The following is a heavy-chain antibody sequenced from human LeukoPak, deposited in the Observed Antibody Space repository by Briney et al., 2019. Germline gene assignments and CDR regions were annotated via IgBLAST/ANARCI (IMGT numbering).Heavy chain of an antibody. CDR3: ARQGTSCSNGVCYFDY. CDR2: IYPGDSDT. D-gene: IGHD2-8*01. V-gene: IGHV5-51*01. Sequence: GESLRISCKTSGYSFTDYWIAWVRQMPGKGLEWMGIIYPGDSDTRYSPSFQGQVTISADKSISTAYLQWSSLKASDTAMYYCARQGTSCSNGVCYFDYWGQGALVTVSS. J-gene: IGHJ4*02. CDR1: GYSFTDYW.